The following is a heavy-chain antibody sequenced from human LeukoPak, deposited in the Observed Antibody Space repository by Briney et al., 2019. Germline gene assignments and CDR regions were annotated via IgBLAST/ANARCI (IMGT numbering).Heavy chain of an antibody. J-gene: IGHJ4*02. Sequence: SETLSLTCTVSGYSISSGYYWGWIRQPPGKGLEWIGSIYHSGSTYYNPSLKSRVTISVDTSKNQFSLKLSSVTAADTAVYYCARSQHGWYGSVDYWGQGTLVTVSS. D-gene: IGHD6-19*01. CDR2: IYHSGST. V-gene: IGHV4-38-2*02. CDR3: ARSQHGWYGSVDY. CDR1: GYSISSGYY.